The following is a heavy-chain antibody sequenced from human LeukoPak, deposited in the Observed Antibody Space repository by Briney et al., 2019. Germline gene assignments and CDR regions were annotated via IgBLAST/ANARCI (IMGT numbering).Heavy chain of an antibody. V-gene: IGHV4-59*12. D-gene: IGHD5-18*01. Sequence: PSETLSLTCTVSGGSISSYYWSWIRQPPGKGLEWIGYIYYSGSTNYNPSLKSRVTVSVDTSKNQFSLKLSSLAAADTAVYYCARLRLRGYGYGPWEGPTWLDYWGQGTLVTVSS. CDR2: IYYSGST. J-gene: IGHJ4*02. CDR3: ARLRLRGYGYGPWEGPTWLDY. CDR1: GGSISSYY.